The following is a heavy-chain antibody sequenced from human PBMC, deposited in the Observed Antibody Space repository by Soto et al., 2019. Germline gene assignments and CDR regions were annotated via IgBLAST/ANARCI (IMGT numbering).Heavy chain of an antibody. J-gene: IGHJ6*03. Sequence: EVQLVESGGGLVQPGGSLRLSCAASGFTVRSNYMSWVRQAPGTGLEWVSVIYSGGSTYYADSVKGRYTISRDNSKNTLYRQMNSLRAEDTDVYYCARELTEDIVVVPAAISYYYYYMDVWGKGTTVTVAS. D-gene: IGHD2-2*02. V-gene: IGHV3-66*01. CDR2: IYSGGST. CDR3: ARELTEDIVVVPAAISYYYYYMDV. CDR1: GFTVRSNY.